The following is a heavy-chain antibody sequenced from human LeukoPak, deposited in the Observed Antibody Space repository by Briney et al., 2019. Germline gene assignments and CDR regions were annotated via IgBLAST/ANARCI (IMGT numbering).Heavy chain of an antibody. CDR1: GGSISSGGYY. J-gene: IGHJ4*02. Sequence: SETLSLTCTVSGGSISSGGYYGSWIRQHPGKGLEWIGYIYYSGSTYYNPSLKSRVTISVDTSKNQFSLKLSSVTAADTAVYYCARGVPAAICDYWGQGTLVTVSS. D-gene: IGHD2-2*02. CDR3: ARGVPAAICDY. V-gene: IGHV4-31*03. CDR2: IYYSGST.